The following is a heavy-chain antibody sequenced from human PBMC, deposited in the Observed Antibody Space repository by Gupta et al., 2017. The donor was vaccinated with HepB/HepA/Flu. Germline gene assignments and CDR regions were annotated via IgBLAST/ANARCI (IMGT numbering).Heavy chain of an antibody. Sequence: QVQLVESGGGVVQPGRSLRLSCAASGFTFSSYAMHWVRQAPGKGLEWVAVISYDGSNKYYADSVKGRFTISRDNSKNTLYLQMNSLRAEDTAVYYCARDLDYVGFGALSYYFDYWGQGTLVTVSS. CDR3: ARDLDYVGFGALSYYFDY. CDR1: GFTFSSYA. V-gene: IGHV3-30-3*01. CDR2: ISYDGSNK. J-gene: IGHJ4*02. D-gene: IGHD3-3*01.